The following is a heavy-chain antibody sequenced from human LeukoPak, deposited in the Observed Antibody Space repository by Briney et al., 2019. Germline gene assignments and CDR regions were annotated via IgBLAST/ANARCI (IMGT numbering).Heavy chain of an antibody. J-gene: IGHJ4*02. CDR2: INPSGGGT. CDR1: GYTFTSYY. V-gene: IGHV1-46*01. Sequence: GASVKVSCKASGYTFTSYYMHWVRQAPGQGLEWMGIINPSGGGTSFAQKFQGRVTMTRDTSTNTVYMELSSLRSEDTAVYYCARGITMVRGVLYYFDYWGQGTLVTVSS. CDR3: ARGITMVRGVLYYFDY. D-gene: IGHD3-10*01.